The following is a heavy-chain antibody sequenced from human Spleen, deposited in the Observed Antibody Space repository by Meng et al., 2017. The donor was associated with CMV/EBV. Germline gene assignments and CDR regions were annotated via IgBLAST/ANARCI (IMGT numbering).Heavy chain of an antibody. CDR2: IYYSGST. V-gene: IGHV4-39*01. CDR1: GGSISSSSYY. CDR3: ARGRWLQLGYFDY. D-gene: IGHD5-24*01. J-gene: IGHJ4*02. Sequence: SGGSISSSSYYWGWIRQPPGKGLEWIGSIYYSGSTYYNPSLKSRVTISADTSKNQFSLKLSSVTAADTAVYYCARGRWLQLGYFDYWGQGTLVTVSS.